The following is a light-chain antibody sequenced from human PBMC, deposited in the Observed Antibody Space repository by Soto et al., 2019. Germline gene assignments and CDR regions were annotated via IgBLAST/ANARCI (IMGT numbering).Light chain of an antibody. J-gene: IGKJ4*01. Sequence: IVMTQSPESLAVSLGERATINCKSSQSLLNSFYNKNYLAWYQQKPGQPPQLLIYWASTRESGVPDRFSGSWSGTDFTLTISCLQAEDVAVYYCQHYYSPPLTFGGGTTVEIK. V-gene: IGKV4-1*01. CDR2: WAS. CDR3: QHYYSPPLT. CDR1: QSLLNSFYNKNY.